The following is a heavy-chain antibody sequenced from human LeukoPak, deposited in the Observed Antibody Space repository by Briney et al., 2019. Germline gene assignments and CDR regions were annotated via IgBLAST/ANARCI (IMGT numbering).Heavy chain of an antibody. CDR2: INPNSGGT. V-gene: IGHV1-2*02. Sequence: GASVKVSCKASGGTFSSYAISWVRQAPGQGLEWMGWINPNSGGTNYAQKFQGRVTMTRDTSISTAYMELSRLRSDDTAVYYCARTYTIFGVGYAFDIWGQGTMVTVSS. CDR3: ARTYTIFGVGYAFDI. D-gene: IGHD3-3*01. CDR1: GGTFSSYA. J-gene: IGHJ3*02.